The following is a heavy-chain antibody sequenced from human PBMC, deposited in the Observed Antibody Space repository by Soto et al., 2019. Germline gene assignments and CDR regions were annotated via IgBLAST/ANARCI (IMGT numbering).Heavy chain of an antibody. J-gene: IGHJ6*02. V-gene: IGHV4-4*07. D-gene: IGHD2-2*01. CDR2: FYTNGST. CDR3: ARERVVARGRPGTDV. Sequence: PSETLSLTCTVSGASISTYYWSWIRQPAGKGLEWIGRFYTNGSTNYNPSLKSRVTMSVDTSRNQFSLKLSSVTAADTAIYYCARERVVARGRPGTDVWGQGTRVTVS. CDR1: GASISTYY.